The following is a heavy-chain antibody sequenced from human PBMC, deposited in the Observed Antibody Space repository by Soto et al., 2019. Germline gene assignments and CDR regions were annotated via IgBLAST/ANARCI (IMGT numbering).Heavy chain of an antibody. CDR2: IIPVFGTP. J-gene: IGHJ6*02. V-gene: IGHV1-69*12. D-gene: IGHD3-22*01. CDR1: GGSLSNYG. Sequence: QVQLVQSGAEVKKPGSSVKVSCKASGGSLSNYGISWVRQAPGQGLEWMGAIIPVFGTPNYAQKFQDRVTVXAXQSTTTVYMEVRSLTSEDTAVYYCARGDATKIVVTTYYAMYVWGQGTTVTVSS. CDR3: ARGDATKIVVTTYYAMYV.